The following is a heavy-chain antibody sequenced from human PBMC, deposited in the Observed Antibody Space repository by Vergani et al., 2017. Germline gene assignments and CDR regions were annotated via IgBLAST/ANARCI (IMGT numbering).Heavy chain of an antibody. CDR3: AIQLPGAGSLYYYYYYGMDV. J-gene: IGHJ6*02. D-gene: IGHD3-10*01. Sequence: EVQLVQSGAEVKKPGESLRISCKGSGYSFTSYWISWVRQMPXKGLEWMGRIDPSDSYTNYSPSFQGHVTISADKSIGTAYLQWRSLKASDTAMYYCAIQLPGAGSLYYYYYYGMDVWGQGTTVTVSS. CDR1: GYSFTSYW. CDR2: IDPSDSYT. V-gene: IGHV5-10-1*03.